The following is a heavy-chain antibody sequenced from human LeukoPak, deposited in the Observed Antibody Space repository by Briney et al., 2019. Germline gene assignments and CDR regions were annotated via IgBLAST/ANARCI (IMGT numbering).Heavy chain of an antibody. CDR1: GYSFTAGYW. V-gene: IGHV5-51*01. D-gene: IGHD3-10*01. J-gene: IGHJ5*02. CDR2: IYPGDSNT. Sequence: GESLKISCKVSGYSFTAGYWIGWVRQMPGRGLEWMGIIYPGDSNTRYSPSFQGQVTISADKSISTAYLQWSSLKASDTAMYYCARRYYGSGMAGFDPXXQGTLVTVSS. CDR3: ARRYYGSGMAGFDP.